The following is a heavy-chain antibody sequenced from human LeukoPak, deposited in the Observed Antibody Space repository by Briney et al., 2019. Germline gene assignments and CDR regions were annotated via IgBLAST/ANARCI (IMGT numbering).Heavy chain of an antibody. J-gene: IGHJ1*01. Sequence: ASVKVSCKASGYTFTSYGITWLRQAPGQGLEWMGWINPNSGGTNYAQKFQGRVTMPRDTSISTAYMELSRLRSDDTAVYYCARDIVVVVAATRRSYFQHWGQGTLVTVSS. D-gene: IGHD2-15*01. CDR1: GYTFTSYG. CDR3: ARDIVVVVAATRRSYFQH. CDR2: INPNSGGT. V-gene: IGHV1-2*02.